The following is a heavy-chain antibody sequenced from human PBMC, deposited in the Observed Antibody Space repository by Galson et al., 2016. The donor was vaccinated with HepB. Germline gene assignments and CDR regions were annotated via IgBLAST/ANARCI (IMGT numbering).Heavy chain of an antibody. Sequence: SVKVSCKASGYSFTQYALHWVRQAPGERPEWMGWINPGNKNTKYSQKFQGRVVITSDTSAATAYLDLSSLTAEDTATYLCAKGGSTEDSDYGTFQRWGQGTLVLVSS. CDR1: GYSFTQYA. CDR3: AKGGSTEDSDYGTFQR. CDR2: INPGNKNT. J-gene: IGHJ1*01. V-gene: IGHV1-3*01. D-gene: IGHD4-17*01.